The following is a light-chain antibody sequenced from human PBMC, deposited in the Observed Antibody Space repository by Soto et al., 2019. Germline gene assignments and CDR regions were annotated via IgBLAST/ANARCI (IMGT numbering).Light chain of an antibody. CDR2: YKSDSDK. CDR1: SGISVGNHN. Sequence: QPVLTQPSSLSASPGASASLTCTLRSGISVGNHNIYWYQQKPGSPPQYLLRYKSDSDKQQGSGVPSRFSGSKDASANAGILLISGLRSEDEADYYCMIWHNSAVVFGGGTKLTVL. CDR3: MIWHNSAVV. V-gene: IGLV5-45*02. J-gene: IGLJ2*01.